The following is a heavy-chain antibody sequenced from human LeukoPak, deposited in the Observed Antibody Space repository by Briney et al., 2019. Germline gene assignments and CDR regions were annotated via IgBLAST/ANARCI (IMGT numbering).Heavy chain of an antibody. CDR2: ISGSGGST. J-gene: IGHJ4*02. CDR1: GFTFSSYA. V-gene: IGHV3-23*01. CDR3: AKGHYDSSGYYNYFDY. D-gene: IGHD3-22*01. Sequence: GGSLRLSCAASGFTFSSYAMSWVRQAPGKGLEWVSAISGSGGSTYYADSVKGRFTISRDNSKSTLYLQMNSLRAEDTAVYYCAKGHYDSSGYYNYFDYWGQGTLVTVSS.